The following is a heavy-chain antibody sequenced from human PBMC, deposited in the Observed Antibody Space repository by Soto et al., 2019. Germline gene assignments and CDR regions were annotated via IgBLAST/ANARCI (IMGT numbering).Heavy chain of an antibody. J-gene: IGHJ5*02. CDR3: ARESDGPNPNWFDL. D-gene: IGHD2-21*01. CDR2: IYSGGST. CDR1: GFTVSSNY. V-gene: IGHV3-53*01. Sequence: EVQVVEAGGGVIQPGGSLRLSCAVSGFTVSSNYMSWVREPPGKGPEWVADIYSGGSTYYADSVKGRFTISSDNSKNTLDLQMHSLRAEDTAVYYCARESDGPNPNWFDLWGQGTLVTVSS.